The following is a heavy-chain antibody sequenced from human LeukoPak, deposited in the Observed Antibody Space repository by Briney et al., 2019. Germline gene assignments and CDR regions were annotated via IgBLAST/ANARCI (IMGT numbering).Heavy chain of an antibody. V-gene: IGHV3-53*05. Sequence: GGSLRLSCAASGFTVSSNYMSWVRQAPGKGLEGVSVIYSGGSTYYADSVKGRFTLSRDNSKNTLYLQMNSLRAEDTAVYYCARVWSVEWELPHYFDYWGQGTLVTVSS. J-gene: IGHJ4*02. CDR1: GFTVSSNY. CDR2: IYSGGST. D-gene: IGHD1-26*01. CDR3: ARVWSVEWELPHYFDY.